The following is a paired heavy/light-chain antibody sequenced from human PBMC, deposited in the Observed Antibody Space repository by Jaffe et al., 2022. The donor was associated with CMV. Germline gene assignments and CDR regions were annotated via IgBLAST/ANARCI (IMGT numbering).Light chain of an antibody. CDR2: DVS. CDR1: SSDVGGYNY. CDR3: SSYTSKNVV. V-gene: IGLV2-14*03. J-gene: IGLJ2*01. Sequence: QSALTQPASVSGSPGQSITISCTGTSSDVGGYNYVSWYQQHPGKAPKLMIYDVSNRPSGVSNRFSGSKSGNTASLTISGLQAEDEADYYCSSYTSKNVVFGGGTKLTVL.
Heavy chain of an antibody. V-gene: IGHV3-30*18. Sequence: QVQLVESGGGVVQPGRSLRLSCAASGFTFSSYGMHWVRQAPGKGLEWVAVISYDGSNKYYADSVKGRFTISRDNSKNTLYLQMNSLRAEDTAVYYCAKEMRWDSYDFWSGYYYYYGMDVWGQGTTVTVSS. CDR3: AKEMRWDSYDFWSGYYYYYGMDV. CDR1: GFTFSSYG. J-gene: IGHJ6*02. D-gene: IGHD3-3*01. CDR2: ISYDGSNK.